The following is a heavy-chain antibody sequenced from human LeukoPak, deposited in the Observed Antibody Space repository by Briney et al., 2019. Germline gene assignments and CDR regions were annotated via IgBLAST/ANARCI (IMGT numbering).Heavy chain of an antibody. CDR2: INHSGST. J-gene: IGHJ6*04. Sequence: SETLSLTCAVYGGSFSGYYWSWVRQPPGKGLEWIGEINHSGSTNYNPSLKSRVTISVDTSKNQFSLKLSSVTAADTAVYYCARRRYGMDVWGKGTTVTVSS. CDR1: GGSFSGYY. V-gene: IGHV4-34*01. CDR3: ARRRYGMDV.